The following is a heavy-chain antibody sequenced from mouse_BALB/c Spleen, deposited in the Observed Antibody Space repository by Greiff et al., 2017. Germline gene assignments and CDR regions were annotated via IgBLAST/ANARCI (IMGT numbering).Heavy chain of an antibody. CDR2: INPDSSTI. J-gene: IGHJ4*01. Sequence: EVKVIESGGGLVQPGGSLKLSCAASGFDFSRYWMSWVRQAPGKGLEWIGEINPDSSTINYTPSLKDKFIISRDNAKNTLYLQMSKVRSEDTALYYCARGDWYYAMDYWGQGTSVTVSS. CDR1: GFDFSRYW. V-gene: IGHV4-1*02. CDR3: ARGDWYYAMDY. D-gene: IGHD3-3*01.